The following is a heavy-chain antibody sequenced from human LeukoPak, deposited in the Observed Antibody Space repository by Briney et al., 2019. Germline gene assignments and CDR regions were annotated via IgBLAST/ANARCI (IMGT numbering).Heavy chain of an antibody. J-gene: IGHJ5*02. CDR2: IYHSGST. CDR1: GYSISSGYY. CDR3: ARRSAAGPYNWFDP. V-gene: IGHV4-38-2*02. D-gene: IGHD6-13*01. Sequence: PSKTLSLTCTVSGYSISSGYYWGWIRQPPGKGLEWIGSIYHSGSTYYNPSLKSRVTISVDTSKNQFSLKLSSVTAADTAVYYCARRSAAGPYNWFDPWGQGTLVTVSS.